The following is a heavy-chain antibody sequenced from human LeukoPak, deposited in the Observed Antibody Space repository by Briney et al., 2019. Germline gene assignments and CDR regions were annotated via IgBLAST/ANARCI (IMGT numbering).Heavy chain of an antibody. Sequence: PGRSLRLFCAASGFPFSSYGMHWVRQAPGKGLEWVAVMWYDGSNKYYAASVKSRFTISKDNSKNTLYLQVNSLRAEDTAVYYCAKDLIPRKYSAFDYWGQGTLVTVSS. CDR1: GFPFSSYG. V-gene: IGHV3-33*06. D-gene: IGHD5-18*01. CDR2: MWYDGSNK. J-gene: IGHJ4*02. CDR3: AKDLIPRKYSAFDY.